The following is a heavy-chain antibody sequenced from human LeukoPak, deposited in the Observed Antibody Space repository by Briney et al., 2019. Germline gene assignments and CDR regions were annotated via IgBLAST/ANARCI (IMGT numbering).Heavy chain of an antibody. V-gene: IGHV1-46*01. J-gene: IGHJ4*02. CDR3: ASGGHYDSSGYYSFDY. CDR2: INPSGGST. Sequence: ASVKVSCKASGYTFTSYYMHWVRRAPGQGLEWMGIINPSGGSTSYAQKFQGRVTMTRDTSTSTVYMELSSLRPEDTAVYYCASGGHYDSSGYYSFDYWGQGTLVTVSS. CDR1: GYTFTSYY. D-gene: IGHD3-22*01.